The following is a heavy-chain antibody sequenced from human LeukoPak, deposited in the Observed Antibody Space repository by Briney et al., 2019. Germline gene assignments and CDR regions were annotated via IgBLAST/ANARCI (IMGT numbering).Heavy chain of an antibody. CDR2: IIPIFGTA. J-gene: IGHJ6*03. D-gene: IGHD1-7*01. CDR1: GGTFSSYA. Sequence: SVKVSCKASGGTFSSYAISWVRQAPGQGLEWMGGIIPIFGTANYAQKFQGRVTITADKSTSTAYMELSSLRSEDTAVYYCARALGNWNYVAYYYYYYMDVWGKGTTVTVSS. CDR3: ARALGNWNYVAYYYYYYMDV. V-gene: IGHV1-69*06.